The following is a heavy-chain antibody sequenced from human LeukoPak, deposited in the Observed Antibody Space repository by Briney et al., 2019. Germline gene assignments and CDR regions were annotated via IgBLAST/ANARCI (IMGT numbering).Heavy chain of an antibody. D-gene: IGHD3-9*01. CDR2: TYYRSKWYN. Sequence: SQTLSLTCAISGDSVSSNSAAWNWIRQSPSRGLEWLGRTYYRSKWYNDYAVSVKSRITINPDTSMNQFSLQLNSVTPEDTAVYYCAREGLRYLDWPAGDAFDIWGQGTMVTVSS. V-gene: IGHV6-1*01. J-gene: IGHJ3*02. CDR3: AREGLRYLDWPAGDAFDI. CDR1: GDSVSSNSAA.